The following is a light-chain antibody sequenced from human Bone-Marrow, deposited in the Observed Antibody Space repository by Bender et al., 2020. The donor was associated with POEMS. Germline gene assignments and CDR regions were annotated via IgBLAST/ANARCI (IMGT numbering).Light chain of an antibody. CDR2: EDN. J-gene: IGLJ3*02. Sequence: QSALTQPASVSGSPGQSITISCTGTSTDVGNYDRVSWYQEHPGKAPKLMIYEDNKRPSGVPDRFSGSKSGTSASLAISGLQSEDEADYYCAAWEDSLNGWVFGGGTKLTVL. CDR3: AAWEDSLNGWV. V-gene: IGLV2-14*02. CDR1: STDVGNYDR.